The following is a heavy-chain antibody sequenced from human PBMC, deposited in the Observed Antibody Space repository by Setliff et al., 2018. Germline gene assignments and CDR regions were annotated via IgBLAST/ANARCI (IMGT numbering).Heavy chain of an antibody. Sequence: PGGSLRLSCAASGFTVSSNYMSWVRQAPGKGLEWVSVIYSGGSTYYADSVKGRFTISRDNSKNTLYLQMNSLRAEDTAVYYCARAVAGNYYYYYYMDVWSKGTTVTVSS. CDR1: GFTVSSNY. J-gene: IGHJ6*03. D-gene: IGHD6-19*01. CDR3: ARAVAGNYYYYYYMDV. CDR2: IYSGGST. V-gene: IGHV3-53*01.